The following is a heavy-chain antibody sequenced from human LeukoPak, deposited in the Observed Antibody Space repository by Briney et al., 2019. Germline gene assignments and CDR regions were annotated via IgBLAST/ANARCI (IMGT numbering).Heavy chain of an antibody. CDR1: GGSFSSYY. Sequence: TSETLSLTCAVYGGSFSSYYWSWIRQPPGKGLEWIGYIYYSGSTNCNPSLKSRVTISVDTSKNQFSLKLSSVTAADTAVYYCARRLAVGATTWFDPWGQGTLVTVSS. V-gene: IGHV4-59*08. J-gene: IGHJ5*02. CDR3: ARRLAVGATTWFDP. CDR2: IYYSGST. D-gene: IGHD1-26*01.